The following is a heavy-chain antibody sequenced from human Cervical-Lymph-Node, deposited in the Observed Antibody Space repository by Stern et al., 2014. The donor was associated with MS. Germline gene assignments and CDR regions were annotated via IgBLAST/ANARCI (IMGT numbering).Heavy chain of an antibody. Sequence: EESGPTLVKPTQTLTLTCTFSGFSLSTSGVGVGWIRQPPGKALEWLALIYWDDDKRYSPSLKSRLTISKDTSKNQVVLTMTNMDPVDTATYYCAHRLGATTGYYFDYWGQGTLVTVSS. V-gene: IGHV2-5*02. CDR1: GFSLSTSGVG. CDR2: IYWDDDK. CDR3: AHRLGATTGYYFDY. J-gene: IGHJ4*02. D-gene: IGHD4-17*01.